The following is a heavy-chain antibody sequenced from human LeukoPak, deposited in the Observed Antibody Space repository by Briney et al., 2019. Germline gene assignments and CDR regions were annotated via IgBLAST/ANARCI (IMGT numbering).Heavy chain of an antibody. J-gene: IGHJ4*02. D-gene: IGHD6-13*01. CDR3: ARAGDSSSWYYFDY. Sequence: SETLSLTCAVYGGSFSGYYWSWIRQPPGKGLEWIGEINHSGNTNYNPSLKSRVTISVDTSKNQFSLKLSSVTAADTAVYYCARAGDSSSWYYFDYWGQGTLVTVSS. V-gene: IGHV4-34*01. CDR1: GGSFSGYY. CDR2: INHSGNT.